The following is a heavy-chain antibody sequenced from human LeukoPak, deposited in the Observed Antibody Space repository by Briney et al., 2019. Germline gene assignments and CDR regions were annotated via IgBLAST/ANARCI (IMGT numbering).Heavy chain of an antibody. CDR2: IKGDGGGA. CDR3: AKDPNGDYVGAFDF. Sequence: PGGSPRLSCSASGFNFRSYGMIWVRQAPGKGLEWVSDIKGDGGGAHYADSVKGRFTISRDNSRNTLYLQMNSLRVEDTAIYYCAKDPNGDYVGAFDFWGQGTMVTVSS. J-gene: IGHJ3*01. D-gene: IGHD4-23*01. CDR1: GFNFRSYG. V-gene: IGHV3-23*01.